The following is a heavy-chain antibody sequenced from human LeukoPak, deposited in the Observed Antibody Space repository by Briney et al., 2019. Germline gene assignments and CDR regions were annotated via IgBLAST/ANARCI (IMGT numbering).Heavy chain of an antibody. J-gene: IGHJ5*02. CDR3: ARVLGIVVVTANNWFDP. CDR1: GDSISSYY. CDR2: IYYSGSP. D-gene: IGHD2-21*02. Sequence: SETLSLTCTVSGDSISSYYWNWIRQPPGKGLEWIGYIYYSGSPSYNPSLKSRVSISVDTSKNQFSLKLNSVTAADTAVYYCARVLGIVVVTANNWFDPWGQGTLVTVSS. V-gene: IGHV4-59*01.